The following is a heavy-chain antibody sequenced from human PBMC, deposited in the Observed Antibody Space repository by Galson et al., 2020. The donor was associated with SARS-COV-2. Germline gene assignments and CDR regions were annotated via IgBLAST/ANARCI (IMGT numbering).Heavy chain of an antibody. CDR3: ARAGSGWLPDNYYYYAMDV. CDR2: ISRTSSYI. CDR1: RFTFSSYS. Sequence: GGSLRLSCAASRFTFSSYSMNWVRQAPGKGLEWVSSISRTSSYIYYADSVKGRFTISRDNAKNSLYLQMNSLRAEDTAVYYCARAGSGWLPDNYYYYAMDVWGQGTTVTVSS. V-gene: IGHV3-21*01. D-gene: IGHD6-19*01. J-gene: IGHJ6*02.